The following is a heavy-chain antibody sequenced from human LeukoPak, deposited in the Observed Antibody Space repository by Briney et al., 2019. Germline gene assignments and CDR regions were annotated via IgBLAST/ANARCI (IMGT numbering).Heavy chain of an antibody. Sequence: PGGSLRLSCAASGFIFSNYGIHWVRPAPGKGLEWVALISYDGDKTYYVGSVKGRFTISRDNSKNTVFLQMDSLRTEDTAVYYCGKARRQWLATYIDSWGQGTLVTVSS. V-gene: IGHV3-30*18. CDR3: GKARRQWLATYIDS. CDR2: ISYDGDKT. J-gene: IGHJ4*02. CDR1: GFIFSNYG. D-gene: IGHD6-19*01.